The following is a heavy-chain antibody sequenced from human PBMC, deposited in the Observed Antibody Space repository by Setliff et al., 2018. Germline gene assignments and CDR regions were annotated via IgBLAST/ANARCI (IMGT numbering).Heavy chain of an antibody. V-gene: IGHV4-59*01. CDR1: GGSISSYY. J-gene: IGHJ4*02. D-gene: IGHD1-26*01. CDR3: ATSYSGSYYGY. CDR2: IYHSGST. Sequence: PSETLSLTCTVSGGSISSYYWSWIRQPPGKGLEWIGYIYHSGSTNYNPSLKSRVTISVDTSKNQFSLKLSSVTAADTAVYYCATSYSGSYYGYWGQGTLVTSPQ.